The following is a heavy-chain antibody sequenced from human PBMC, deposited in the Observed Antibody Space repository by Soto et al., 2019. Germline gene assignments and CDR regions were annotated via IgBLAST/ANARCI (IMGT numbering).Heavy chain of an antibody. D-gene: IGHD3-22*01. CDR2: ISPSSSSI. J-gene: IGHJ4*02. Sequence: PGGSLRLSCAASGFTFSIYAMHWFRQAPGKGLEWVSYISPSSSSIYYADSVKGRFTISRDNAKNSLYLQMNSLRAEDTAVYYCARVAYYYDSSGYFYWGQGTLVTVSS. CDR3: ARVAYYYDSSGYFY. V-gene: IGHV3-48*01. CDR1: GFTFSIYA.